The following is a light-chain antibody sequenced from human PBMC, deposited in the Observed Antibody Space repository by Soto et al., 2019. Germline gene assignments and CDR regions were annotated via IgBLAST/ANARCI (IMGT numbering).Light chain of an antibody. Sequence: QSALTQPPSASGSPGQSVTISCTGTSSDVGGYDYVSWYQQHPGKAPKLMIYEVTIRPSGVSDRFSGSKSGNTASPTVSGPQAEDEADYYCSSYTGGNPSYVFGTGTKVTVL. J-gene: IGLJ1*01. CDR3: SSYTGGNPSYV. CDR2: EVT. CDR1: SSDVGGYDY. V-gene: IGLV2-8*01.